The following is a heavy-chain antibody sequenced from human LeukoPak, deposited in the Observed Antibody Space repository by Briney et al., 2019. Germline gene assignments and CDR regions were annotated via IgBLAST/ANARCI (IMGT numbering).Heavy chain of an antibody. V-gene: IGHV4-59*08. J-gene: IGHJ4*02. Sequence: PSETLSLTCTVSRGSISGFYWSWVRQSPGKGLEWIGHVYYSGSTNYNPSLRSRVSISLDTSKNQFSLKLSSVTAADSAIYYCARYSYAYQFDFWGQGTLVTVSS. CDR3: ARYSYAYQFDF. D-gene: IGHD2-2*01. CDR1: RGSISGFY. CDR2: VYYSGST.